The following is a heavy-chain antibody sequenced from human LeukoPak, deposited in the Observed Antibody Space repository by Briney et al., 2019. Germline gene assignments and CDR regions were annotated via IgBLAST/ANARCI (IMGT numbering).Heavy chain of an antibody. CDR2: IKQDGSEK. D-gene: IGHD3-22*01. Sequence: PGGSLRLSCAASGFTMSSYWMSWVRQAPGKGLEWVANIKQDGSEKYYVDSVKGRFTISRDNAKNSLYLQMNSVIAEDTGVYYCARDYLLIHYDSSGYYRDAFDLWGQGTMVTVSS. J-gene: IGHJ3*01. CDR1: GFTMSSYW. V-gene: IGHV3-7*01. CDR3: ARDYLLIHYDSSGYYRDAFDL.